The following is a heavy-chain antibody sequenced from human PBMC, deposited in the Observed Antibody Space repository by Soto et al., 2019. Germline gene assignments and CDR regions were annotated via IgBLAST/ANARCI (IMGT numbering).Heavy chain of an antibody. Sequence: QVHLLQSGAEVKKPGASVKVSCKASGYIFDTYGISWVRQAPGQGLEWLGWITPNNGDTNYAQKVQGRFTLTTDTSTSTAHMQLRNLRSDDTAMYYCARMGTCSSGRCDSRPLDFWGQGTLVSVSS. V-gene: IGHV1-18*01. J-gene: IGHJ4*02. CDR2: ITPNNGDT. CDR1: GYIFDTYG. CDR3: ARMGTCSSGRCDSRPLDF. D-gene: IGHD2-15*01.